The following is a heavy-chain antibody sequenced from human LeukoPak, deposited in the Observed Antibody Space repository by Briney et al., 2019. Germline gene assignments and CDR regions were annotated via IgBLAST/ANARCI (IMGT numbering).Heavy chain of an antibody. CDR3: ARDPVPTPIVVVTAGGSFDY. CDR2: INPNSGGT. V-gene: IGHV1-2*02. J-gene: IGHJ4*02. D-gene: IGHD2-21*02. CDR1: GYTFTGYY. Sequence: GASVKVSCKASGYTFTGYYMHWVRQAPGQGLEWMGWINPNSGGTNYAQKFQGRVTMTRDTSISTAYMELSRLRSDDTAVYYCARDPVPTPIVVVTAGGSFDYWGQGTLVTVSS.